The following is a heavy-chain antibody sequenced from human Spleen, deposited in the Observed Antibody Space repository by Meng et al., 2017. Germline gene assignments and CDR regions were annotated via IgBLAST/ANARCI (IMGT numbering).Heavy chain of an antibody. CDR1: GGSFSGYS. CDR2: INHSGGT. V-gene: IGHV4-34*01. CDR3: ARSSEDGDYVSLFDY. Sequence: QVQLQQWGAGRLKPSETRSLTCAVYGGSFSGYSWSWIRQPPGKGLEWIGEINHSGGTNYNPSLKSRVTISVDKSKNQFSLKLSSVTAADTAVYYCARSSEDGDYVSLFDYWGQGTLVTVSS. J-gene: IGHJ4*02. D-gene: IGHD4-17*01.